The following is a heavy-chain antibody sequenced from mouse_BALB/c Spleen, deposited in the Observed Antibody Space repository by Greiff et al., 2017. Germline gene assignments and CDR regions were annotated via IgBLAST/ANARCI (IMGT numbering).Heavy chain of an antibody. J-gene: IGHJ3*01. CDR2: ISNLAYSI. Sequence: EVKVVESGGGLVQPGGSRKLSCAASGFTFSDYGMAWVRQAPGKGPEWVAFISNLAYSIYYADTVTGRFTISRENAKNTLYLEMSSLRSEDTAMYYCARGGSPAWFAYWGQGTLVTVSA. V-gene: IGHV5-15*02. CDR3: ARGGSPAWFAY. CDR1: GFTFSDYG.